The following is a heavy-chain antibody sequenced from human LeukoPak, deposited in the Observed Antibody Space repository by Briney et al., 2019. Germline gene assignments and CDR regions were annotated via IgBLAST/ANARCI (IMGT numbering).Heavy chain of an antibody. J-gene: IGHJ4*02. CDR3: AKPRDGYNWDYFDY. CDR1: GFTFSSSS. V-gene: IGHV3-23*01. D-gene: IGHD5-24*01. CDR2: ISTSGGTT. Sequence: GSLRLSCAASGFTFSSSSMSWVRQAPGKGLEWVSAISTSGGTTYYADSVKGRFTISRDNSKNTLSLQMNSLRAEDTAVYYCAKPRDGYNWDYFDYWGQGTLVTVSS.